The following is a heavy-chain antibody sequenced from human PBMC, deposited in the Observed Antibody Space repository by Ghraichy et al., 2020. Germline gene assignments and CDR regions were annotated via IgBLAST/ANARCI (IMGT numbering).Heavy chain of an antibody. V-gene: IGHV3-11*06. D-gene: IGHD2-15*01. J-gene: IGHJ4*02. CDR3: ARGSRAGYCSGGGCLKFDY. Sequence: GGSLRLSCSASGSTFSDYYMTWIRQAPGKGLEWVSSISGSSSYANYADSVKGRFTVSRDKAKNSLYLQVNSLRVEDTAVYYCARGSRAGYCSGGGCLKFDYWGQGMLVTVSS. CDR1: GSTFSDYY. CDR2: ISGSSSYA.